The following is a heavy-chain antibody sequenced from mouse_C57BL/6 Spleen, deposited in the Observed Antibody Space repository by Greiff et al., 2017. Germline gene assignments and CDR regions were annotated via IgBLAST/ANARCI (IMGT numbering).Heavy chain of an antibody. Sequence: QVQLQQSGAELVKPGASVKISCKASGYAFSSYWMNWVKQRPGKGLEWIGQIYPGDGDTNYNGKFKGKATLTADKSSSTAYMQLSSLTSEDSAVYFCAREGVGDYDRFAYWGQGTLVTVSA. CDR3: AREGVGDYDRFAY. J-gene: IGHJ3*01. D-gene: IGHD2-4*01. V-gene: IGHV1-80*01. CDR1: GYAFSSYW. CDR2: IYPGDGDT.